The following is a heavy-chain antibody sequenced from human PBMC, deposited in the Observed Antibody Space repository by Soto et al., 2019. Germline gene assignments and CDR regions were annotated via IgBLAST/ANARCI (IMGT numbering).Heavy chain of an antibody. V-gene: IGHV4-39*01. Sequence: SETLSLTCTVSGGSISSSSYSWGWIRQPPGKVLEWIGSIYYSGSTYYNPSLKSRVTISVDTSKSQFSLKLSSVTAADTAVYYCARPYSSGWSGWFDPWGQGTPVTVS. CDR2: IYYSGST. J-gene: IGHJ5*02. D-gene: IGHD6-19*01. CDR1: GGSISSSSYS. CDR3: ARPYSSGWSGWFDP.